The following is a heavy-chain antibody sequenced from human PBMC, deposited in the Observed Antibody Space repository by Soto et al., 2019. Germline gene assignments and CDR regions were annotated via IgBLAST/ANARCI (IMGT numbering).Heavy chain of an antibody. J-gene: IGHJ4*02. CDR1: GFTFSSYW. CDR3: ATEVWVYYDFWSGYSDY. D-gene: IGHD3-3*01. Sequence: EVQLVESGGGLVQPGGSLRLSCAASGFTFSSYWMSWVRQAPGKGLEWVANIKEDGSDMYYVDSVKGRFTISRDNAKNSLYVQMNSLRAEDTAVYYCATEVWVYYDFWSGYSDYWGQGTLVTVSS. CDR2: IKEDGSDM. V-gene: IGHV3-7*01.